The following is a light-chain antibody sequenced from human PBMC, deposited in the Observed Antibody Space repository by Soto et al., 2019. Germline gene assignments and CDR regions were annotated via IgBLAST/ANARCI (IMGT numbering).Light chain of an antibody. CDR3: QEYNNWHPIT. Sequence: EIEMTQSPATMSVSPGERAILSCRASESVSSNLAWYQQKFGQAPRLLIYGASTRATGIPVRFSGSGSGTEFTPTITSLQSEDFAVYYCQEYNNWHPITFGGGTKVDIK. J-gene: IGKJ4*01. V-gene: IGKV3-15*01. CDR1: ESVSSN. CDR2: GAS.